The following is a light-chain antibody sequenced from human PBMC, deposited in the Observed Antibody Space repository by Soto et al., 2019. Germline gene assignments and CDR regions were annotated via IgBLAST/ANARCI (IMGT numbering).Light chain of an antibody. CDR3: QQSGRSPIT. Sequence: DIQMTQSPSTLPASVGDRVTFICRASQSISSWLAWYQQKPGKAPKLLIYKASSLESGVPSRFSGSGSGTEFTLTISRLEPEDFAVYYCQQSGRSPITFGQGKRLEIK. V-gene: IGKV1-5*03. CDR1: QSISSW. J-gene: IGKJ5*01. CDR2: KAS.